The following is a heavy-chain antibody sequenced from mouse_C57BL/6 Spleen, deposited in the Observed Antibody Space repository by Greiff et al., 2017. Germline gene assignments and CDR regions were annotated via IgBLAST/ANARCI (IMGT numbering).Heavy chain of an antibody. D-gene: IGHD2-1*01. CDR1: GFNIKDYY. Sequence: EVQLQQSGAELVRPGASVKLSCTASGFNIKDYYMHWVKQRPEQGLEWIGRIDPEDGDTEYAPKFQGKATMTADTSSNTAYLQLSSLTSEDTAVYYCTTGGNPYYAMDYWGQGTSVTVSS. V-gene: IGHV14-1*01. CDR2: IDPEDGDT. J-gene: IGHJ4*01. CDR3: TTGGNPYYAMDY.